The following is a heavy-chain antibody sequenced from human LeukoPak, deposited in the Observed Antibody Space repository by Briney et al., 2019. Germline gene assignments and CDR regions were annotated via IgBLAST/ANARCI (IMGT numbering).Heavy chain of an antibody. CDR1: GGSISSSSYS. J-gene: IGHJ3*02. CDR2: IYYSGST. D-gene: IGHD3-3*01. CDR3: ARGLWYDFWSGYYHDAFDI. Sequence: SETLSLTCAVSGGSISSSSYSWSWIRQPPGTGLEWIGYIYYSGSTNYNPCLKSRVTRSVDTSKNQFSLKLSSVTAADTVVYYCARGLWYDFWSGYYHDAFDIWGQGKMVTVSS. V-gene: IGHV4-61*05.